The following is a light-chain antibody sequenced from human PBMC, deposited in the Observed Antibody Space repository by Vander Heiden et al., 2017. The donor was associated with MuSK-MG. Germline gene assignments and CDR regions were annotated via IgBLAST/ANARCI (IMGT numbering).Light chain of an antibody. CDR2: GAS. Sequence: DIQMTQSPSSLSASVGDRVTITCRASQNVGIYLNWYHQKPGKAPELLIFGASSLQSGVPSRFSGSGSGTDFTLTISRLRPEDFGTYHCQHRLCDPWTFGQGTKVLVK. V-gene: IGKV1-39*01. J-gene: IGKJ1*01. CDR3: QHRLCDPWT. CDR1: QNVGIY.